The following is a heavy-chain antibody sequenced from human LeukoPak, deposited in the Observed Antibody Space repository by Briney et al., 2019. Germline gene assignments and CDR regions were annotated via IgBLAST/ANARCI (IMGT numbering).Heavy chain of an antibody. D-gene: IGHD2-15*01. Sequence: ASVKVSCKASGYTFINYGISWVRQAPGQWLEWMGWVSAYADNTNYVQKFQGRVTMTTDTSTSTAYMELRSLRSDDTAIYYCARDCIGCHGFDYWGQGTLVTVSS. J-gene: IGHJ4*02. CDR2: VSAYADNT. CDR1: GYTFINYG. V-gene: IGHV1-18*01. CDR3: ARDCIGCHGFDY.